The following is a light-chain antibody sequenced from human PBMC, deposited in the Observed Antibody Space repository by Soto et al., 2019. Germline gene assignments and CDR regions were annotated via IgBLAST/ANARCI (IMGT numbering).Light chain of an antibody. CDR2: EVS. V-gene: IGLV2-8*01. Sequence: QSALTQPPSASGSPGQSVTISCTGTSSDVGGYNYVSWYQQHPGNAPKLMIYEVSKRPSGVPDRFSGSKSGNTASLTVSGLQAEDEADYYCSSYAGSNNYDFGTGTKVTVL. CDR1: SSDVGGYNY. CDR3: SSYAGSNNYD. J-gene: IGLJ1*01.